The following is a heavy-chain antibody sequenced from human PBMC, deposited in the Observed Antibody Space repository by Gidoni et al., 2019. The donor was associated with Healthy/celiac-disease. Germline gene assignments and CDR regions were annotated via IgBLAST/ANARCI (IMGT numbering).Heavy chain of an antibody. Sequence: QVQLVQSGAEVKKPGASVKVSCKASGYTFTSYYMHWVRQAPGQGLEWMGIINPSGGSTSYAQKFQGRVTMTRDTSTSTVYMELSSLRSEDTAVYYCARGGVGERPGIAARGVFDPWGQGTLVTVSS. CDR2: INPSGGST. CDR1: GYTFTSYY. V-gene: IGHV1-46*01. D-gene: IGHD6-13*01. J-gene: IGHJ5*02. CDR3: ARGGVGERPGIAARGVFDP.